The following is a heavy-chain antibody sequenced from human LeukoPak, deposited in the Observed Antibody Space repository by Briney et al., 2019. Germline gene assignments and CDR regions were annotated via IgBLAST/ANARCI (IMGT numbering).Heavy chain of an antibody. CDR1: GFTFSSYS. V-gene: IGHV3-21*01. Sequence: GGSLRLSCAASGFTFSSYSMHWVRQAPGKGLEWVSSINSDSSYIYYADSVKGRFFISRDNAKNSLYLHMNSLRAEDTAVYYCAREIRGYSYGYDYWGQGTLVTVSS. D-gene: IGHD5-18*01. J-gene: IGHJ4*02. CDR2: INSDSSYI. CDR3: AREIRGYSYGYDY.